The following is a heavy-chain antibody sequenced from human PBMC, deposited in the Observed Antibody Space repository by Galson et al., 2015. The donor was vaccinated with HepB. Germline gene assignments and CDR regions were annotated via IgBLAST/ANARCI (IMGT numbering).Heavy chain of an antibody. CDR2: IYYSGST. CDR3: ARDQLYYGSGSYYNENAFDI. Sequence: LSLTCTVSGGSISSSSYYWGWIRQPPGKGLEWIGSIYYSGSTYYNPSLKSRVTISVDTSKNQFSLKLSSVTAADTAVYYCARDQLYYGSGSYYNENAFDIWGQGTMVTVSS. V-gene: IGHV4-39*07. J-gene: IGHJ3*02. CDR1: GGSISSSSYY. D-gene: IGHD3-10*01.